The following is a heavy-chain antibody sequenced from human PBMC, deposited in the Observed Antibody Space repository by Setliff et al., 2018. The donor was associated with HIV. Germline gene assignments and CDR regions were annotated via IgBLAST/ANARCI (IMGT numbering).Heavy chain of an antibody. CDR3: VRDSTDPWKTNYRNSFDP. Sequence: ASVKVSCKASSYTFIGYYIHWIRQAPGQGLEWMGWIDPNNGGTKYARRFQDRVTMTRDTSMYTAYMELTRLTSDDTAVYFCVRDSTDPWKTNYRNSFDPWGQGTLVTVSS. J-gene: IGHJ5*02. CDR1: SYTFIGYY. D-gene: IGHD1-1*01. V-gene: IGHV1-2*02. CDR2: IDPNNGGT.